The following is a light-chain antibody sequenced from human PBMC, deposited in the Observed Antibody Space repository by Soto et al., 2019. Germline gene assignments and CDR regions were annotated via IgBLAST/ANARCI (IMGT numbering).Light chain of an antibody. Sequence: QLVLTQSPSASASLGASVNLTCTLSSGHSSNAITWHQQQPEKGPRFLMKVDSDGSHIKGDGIPDRFSASTSGAERYLTISSLQSEDEADYYCQTWCTGIRVFGGGTKLTVL. CDR1: SGHSSNA. CDR2: VDSDGSH. V-gene: IGLV4-69*01. CDR3: QTWCTGIRV. J-gene: IGLJ3*02.